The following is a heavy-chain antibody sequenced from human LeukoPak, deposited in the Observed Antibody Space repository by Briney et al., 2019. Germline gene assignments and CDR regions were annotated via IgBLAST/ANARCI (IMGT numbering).Heavy chain of an antibody. CDR1: GGSISSYY. V-gene: IGHV4-4*07. CDR3: ASLGYCSSTSCFPDV. Sequence: PSETLSLTCTVSGGSISSYYWSWIRQPAGKGLEWIGRIYTSGSTNYNPSLKSRVTMSVDTSKNQFSLKLSSVTAADTAVYYCASLGYCSSTSCFPDVWGQGTTVTVSS. J-gene: IGHJ6*02. CDR2: IYTSGST. D-gene: IGHD2-2*01.